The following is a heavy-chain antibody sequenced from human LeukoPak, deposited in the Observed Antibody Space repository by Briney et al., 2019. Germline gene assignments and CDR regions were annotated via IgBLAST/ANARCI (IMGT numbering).Heavy chain of an antibody. D-gene: IGHD2-15*01. J-gene: IGHJ4*02. CDR3: ARDGPAEYCSGGSCYSD. Sequence: SETLSLTCTVSGGSISSGGYYWSWIRQHPGKGLEWIGYIYYSGSTYYNPSLKSRVTITVDTSKNQFSLKLSSVTAADTAVYYCARDGPAEYCSGGSCYSDWGQGTLVTVSS. V-gene: IGHV4-31*03. CDR2: IYYSGST. CDR1: GGSISSGGYY.